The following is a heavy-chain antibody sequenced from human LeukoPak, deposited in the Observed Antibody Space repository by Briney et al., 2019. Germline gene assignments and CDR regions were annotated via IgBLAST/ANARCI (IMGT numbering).Heavy chain of an antibody. J-gene: IGHJ3*02. CDR2: IYYSGST. Sequence: PSETLSLTCTVSGGSISSHYWSWIRQPLGKGLEWIGYIYYSGSTNYNPSLKSRVTISVDTSKNQFSLKLSSVTAADTAVYYCARWYCSSTSCQDAFDIWGQGTMVNVSS. CDR1: GGSISSHY. V-gene: IGHV4-59*11. D-gene: IGHD2-2*01. CDR3: ARWYCSSTSCQDAFDI.